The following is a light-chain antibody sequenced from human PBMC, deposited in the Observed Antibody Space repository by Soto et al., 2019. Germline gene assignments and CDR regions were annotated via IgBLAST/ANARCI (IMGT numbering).Light chain of an antibody. J-gene: IGLJ2*01. CDR3: QSYDSSLSGSYVV. CDR2: GNN. V-gene: IGLV1-40*01. Sequence: QSVLTQPPSVSGAPGQRVTISCTGSSSNIGAGYDVHWYQQLPGTAPKLLIYGNNNRPSGVPDRFSGSKSGTSASLAITGLQAEYEADYNCQSYDSSLSGSYVVFGGGTELTVL. CDR1: SSNIGAGYD.